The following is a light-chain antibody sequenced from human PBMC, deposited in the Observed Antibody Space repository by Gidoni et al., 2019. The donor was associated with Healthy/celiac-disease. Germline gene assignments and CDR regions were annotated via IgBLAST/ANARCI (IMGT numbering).Light chain of an antibody. CDR1: NIGSKS. CDR3: QVWDSSSDHPV. V-gene: IGLV3-21*03. J-gene: IGLJ3*02. CDR2: DDS. Sequence: SYVLTQPPSVSVATGKTARITCGGNNIGSKSVHWYQQKPGQAPVLVVYDDSDRPSGIPARFSGSNSGNTATLTSSRVEAGDEADYYCQVWDSSSDHPVFGGGTKLTVL.